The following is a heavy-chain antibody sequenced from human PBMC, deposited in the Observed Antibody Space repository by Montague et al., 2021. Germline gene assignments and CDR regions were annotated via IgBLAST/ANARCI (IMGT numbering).Heavy chain of an antibody. D-gene: IGHD4-17*01. CDR2: ITLGGSST. V-gene: IGHV3-74*01. CDR3: ARQATVTTEVGWNYFDY. Sequence: SLRLSCAASGFSFSSYWMHWVHQAPGKGLLWVSRITLGGSSTTFADSVKGRFTTSRDNAKATLYLQMNSLRAEDTAVYYCARQATVTTEVGWNYFDYWGQGTLVTVSS. CDR1: GFSFSSYW. J-gene: IGHJ4*02.